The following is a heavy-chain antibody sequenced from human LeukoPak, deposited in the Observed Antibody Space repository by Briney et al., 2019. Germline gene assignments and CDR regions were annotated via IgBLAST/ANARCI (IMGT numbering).Heavy chain of an antibody. D-gene: IGHD2-15*01. Sequence: PSETLSLTCAVYGGSFSGYYWSWIRQPPGKGLEWIGEINHSGSTNYNPSLQSRVTISVDTSKNQFSLKLSSVTAADTAVYYCARGGLVGAFDIWGQGSMVTVSS. CDR2: INHSGST. V-gene: IGHV4-34*01. J-gene: IGHJ3*02. CDR3: ARGGLVGAFDI. CDR1: GGSFSGYY.